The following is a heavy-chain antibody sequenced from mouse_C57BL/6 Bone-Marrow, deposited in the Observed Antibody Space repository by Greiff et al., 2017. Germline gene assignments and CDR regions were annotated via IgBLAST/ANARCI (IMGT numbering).Heavy chain of an antibody. D-gene: IGHD3-3*01. Sequence: QVQLQQPGAELVRPGSSVKLSCKASGYTFTSYWMHWVKQRPIQGLEWIGNIDPPDSETHYNQKFKDKATLTVDKSSSTAYMQLSSLTSEDSAVSCCAKWDRDVWGKGTTVTVSS. CDR3: AKWDRDV. V-gene: IGHV1-52*01. CDR2: IDPPDSET. J-gene: IGHJ1*03. CDR1: GYTFTSYW.